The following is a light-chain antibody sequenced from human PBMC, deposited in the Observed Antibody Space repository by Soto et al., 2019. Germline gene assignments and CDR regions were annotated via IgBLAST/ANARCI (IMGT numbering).Light chain of an antibody. Sequence: QAVLTQPPSASGSPGQSVTISCIGTSSDVGGYNSVSWYQHHPGKAPKLMIYEVSKRPSGVPDRFSGSKSANTASLTVSRLQAEDEADYYCSSYAGSDNYVFGTGTKLTVL. V-gene: IGLV2-8*01. CDR2: EVS. CDR1: SSDVGGYNS. CDR3: SSYAGSDNYV. J-gene: IGLJ1*01.